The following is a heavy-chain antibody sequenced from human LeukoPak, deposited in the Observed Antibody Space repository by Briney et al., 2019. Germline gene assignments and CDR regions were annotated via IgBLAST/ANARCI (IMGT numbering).Heavy chain of an antibody. CDR1: GFTFRSYS. CDR3: ARAGLRAAAGL. D-gene: IGHD6-13*01. V-gene: IGHV3-48*01. J-gene: IGHJ4*02. Sequence: PGGSLRLSGAASGFTFRSYSMTWVRQAPGKGLEWVSYISSSSSTIYYADSVRGRFTISRDNAKNSLYLQMNSLRAEDTAVYYCARAGLRAAAGLWGQGTLVTVSS. CDR2: ISSSSSTI.